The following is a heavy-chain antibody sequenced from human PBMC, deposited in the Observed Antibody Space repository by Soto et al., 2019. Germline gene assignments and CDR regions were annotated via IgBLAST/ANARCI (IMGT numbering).Heavy chain of an antibody. Sequence: GESLKISCTGSGFNFTNYWIGWVRQMHGKGLEWMGIIYPSDSDTRYSPSFQGQVTMSADKSISTAYLQWSSLKASDTAIYYCARHRHEYSISNYYYYGMDVWGQGTTVTSP. CDR1: GFNFTNYW. J-gene: IGHJ6*02. CDR2: IYPSDSDT. CDR3: ARHRHEYSISNYYYYGMDV. D-gene: IGHD6-6*01. V-gene: IGHV5-51*01.